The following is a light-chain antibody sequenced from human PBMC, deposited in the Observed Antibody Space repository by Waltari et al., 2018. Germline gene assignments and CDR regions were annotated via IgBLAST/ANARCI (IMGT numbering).Light chain of an antibody. CDR1: SSDAGGYNY. J-gene: IGLJ2*01. Sequence: QSALTQPASVSGSPGQSTTISRTGTSSDAGGYNYVSWYQQHPGKAPKLMIYDVSNRPSGVSNRFSGSKSGNTASLTISGLQAEDEADYYCSSYTSSSTPVVFGGGTKLTVL. V-gene: IGLV2-14*01. CDR2: DVS. CDR3: SSYTSSSTPVV.